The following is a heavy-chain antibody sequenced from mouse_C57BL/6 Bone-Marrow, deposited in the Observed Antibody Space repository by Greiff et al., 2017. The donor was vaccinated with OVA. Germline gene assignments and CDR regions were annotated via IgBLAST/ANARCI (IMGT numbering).Heavy chain of an antibody. Sequence: EVMLVESGGDLVKPGGSLKLSCAASGFTFSSYGMSWVRQTPDKRLEWVATISSGGSYTYYPDSVKGRFTISRDNAKNTLYLQMSSLKSEDTAMYYCARSGSHYYGSSYFDYWGQGTTLTVSS. CDR2: ISSGGSYT. V-gene: IGHV5-6*01. CDR3: ARSGSHYYGSSYFDY. J-gene: IGHJ2*01. CDR1: GFTFSSYG. D-gene: IGHD1-1*01.